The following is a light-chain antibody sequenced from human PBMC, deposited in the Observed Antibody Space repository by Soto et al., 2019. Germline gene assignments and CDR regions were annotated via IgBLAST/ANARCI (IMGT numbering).Light chain of an antibody. CDR3: QQYGSSNPTWT. Sequence: EIVLTQSPGTLSLSPGERATLSCRASQSVSSSYLAWYQQKPGQAPRLLIYGASSRATGIPDRFSGSGSGTDFTLTISRLEPEDFAVYYCQQYGSSNPTWTFGQGTKVEIK. J-gene: IGKJ1*01. CDR2: GAS. CDR1: QSVSSSY. V-gene: IGKV3-20*01.